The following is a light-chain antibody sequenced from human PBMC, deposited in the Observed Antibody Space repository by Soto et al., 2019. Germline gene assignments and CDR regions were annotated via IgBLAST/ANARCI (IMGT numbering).Light chain of an antibody. J-gene: IGKJ4*01. CDR2: GAS. CDR1: QSVSSSY. V-gene: IGKV3-20*01. Sequence: EIVLTQSPGTLSLSPGERATLSCRASQSVSSSYLAWYQQKPGQAPRVLIYGASSRATGIPDRFSGSESGTDFPLTISRLETEDFAVYYCQQYDSSPLTFGGGTKVEIK. CDR3: QQYDSSPLT.